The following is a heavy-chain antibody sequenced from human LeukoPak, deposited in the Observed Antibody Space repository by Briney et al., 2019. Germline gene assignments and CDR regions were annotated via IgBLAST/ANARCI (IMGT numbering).Heavy chain of an antibody. Sequence: PGASVKVSCKVSGYALNELTMHWVRQSPGQGLEWMGWINTNTGNPTYAQGFTGRFVFSLDTSVSTAYLQISSLKAEDTAVYYCARVALNIVVVPAASDYWGQGTLVTVSS. CDR1: GYALNELT. J-gene: IGHJ4*02. D-gene: IGHD2-2*01. V-gene: IGHV7-4-1*02. CDR3: ARVALNIVVVPAASDY. CDR2: INTNTGNP.